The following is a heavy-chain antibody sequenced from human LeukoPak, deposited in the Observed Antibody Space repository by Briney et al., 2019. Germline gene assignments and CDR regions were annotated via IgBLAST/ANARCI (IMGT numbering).Heavy chain of an antibody. Sequence: GGSLRLSCAASGFTFSSYEMNWVRQAPGKGLEWVSYISSSGSTIYYADSVKGRFTISRDNSKNSLYLQMNSLRTEDTALYYCAKEEVGGDGYNDYWGQGTLVTVSS. CDR2: ISSSGSTI. V-gene: IGHV3-48*03. CDR1: GFTFSSYE. CDR3: AKEEVGGDGYNDY. D-gene: IGHD5-24*01. J-gene: IGHJ4*02.